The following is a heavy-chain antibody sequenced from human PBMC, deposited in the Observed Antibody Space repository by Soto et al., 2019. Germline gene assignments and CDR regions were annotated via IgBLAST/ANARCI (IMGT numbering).Heavy chain of an antibody. V-gene: IGHV1-69*02. CDR3: ARGTPVPTSFFDY. D-gene: IGHD3-16*01. CDR2: IIPMFGFA. CDR1: GGTSSSYT. J-gene: IGHJ4*02. Sequence: QVQLVQSGAEVKQPGSSVKVSCTASGGTSSSYTISWVRQAPGQGLEWMGRIIPMFGFAKYEQKFQGRVTIAADSDSEDSYLALSSLSCEDRAVYYCARGTPVPTSFFDYWGQGTLLSGSS.